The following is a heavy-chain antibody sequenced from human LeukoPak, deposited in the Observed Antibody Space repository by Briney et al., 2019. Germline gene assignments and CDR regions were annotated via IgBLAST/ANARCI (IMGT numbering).Heavy chain of an antibody. Sequence: GSSVKVSCKASGGTFSSYAISWVRQAPGQGLEWMGWISAYNGNTNYAQKLQGRVTMTTDTSTSTAYMELRSLRSDDTAVYYCAREPRITIFGVVPFDYWGQGTLVTVSS. V-gene: IGHV1-18*01. D-gene: IGHD3-3*01. CDR3: AREPRITIFGVVPFDY. CDR1: GGTFSSYA. J-gene: IGHJ4*02. CDR2: ISAYNGNT.